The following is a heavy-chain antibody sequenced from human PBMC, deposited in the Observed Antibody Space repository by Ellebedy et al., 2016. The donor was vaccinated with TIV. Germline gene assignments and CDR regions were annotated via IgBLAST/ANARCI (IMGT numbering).Heavy chain of an antibody. CDR2: TSYSGTT. CDR1: GGSISPYY. Sequence: MPSETLSLTCTVSGGSISPYYWSWIRQPPGKGPEWIGYTSYSGTTNYTPSLQSRVTISADTSKNQFSLKLTSVTAADTAVYYCARVVWQLPVSYAFDIWGQGTMVTVSS. CDR3: ARVVWQLPVSYAFDI. D-gene: IGHD2-15*01. V-gene: IGHV4-59*01. J-gene: IGHJ3*02.